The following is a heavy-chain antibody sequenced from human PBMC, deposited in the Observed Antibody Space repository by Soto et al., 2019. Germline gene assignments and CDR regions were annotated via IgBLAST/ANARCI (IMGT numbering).Heavy chain of an antibody. CDR1: GGSIISGDYY. CDR3: ARRYSSSFDY. CDR2: IYYSGST. D-gene: IGHD6-13*01. V-gene: IGHV4-39*01. Sequence: PSETLSLTCTVSGGSIISGDYYWSWIRQTPGKGLEWIGSIYYSGSTYHNPSLKSRVTISVDTSKNQFSLKLSSVTAADTAVYYCARRYSSSFDYWGQGTLVTVSS. J-gene: IGHJ4*02.